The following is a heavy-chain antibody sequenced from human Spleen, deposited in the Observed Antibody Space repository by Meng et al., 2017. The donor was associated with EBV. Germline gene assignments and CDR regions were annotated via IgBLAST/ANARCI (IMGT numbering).Heavy chain of an antibody. Sequence: QVHWRQFGACWKKPRASVKFSRQIAGATLSSNAISWVRQAPGQGLEWMSGLILMLGAPNYAQKLQDRGTVVADKSRSIHYMELSSLRSDDTAMYYCASESGRGYTPDYWRRGTLVTVSS. CDR2: LILMLGAP. D-gene: IGHD3-10*01. J-gene: IGHJ4*02. V-gene: IGHV1-69*06. CDR1: GATLSSNA. CDR3: ASESGRGYTPDY.